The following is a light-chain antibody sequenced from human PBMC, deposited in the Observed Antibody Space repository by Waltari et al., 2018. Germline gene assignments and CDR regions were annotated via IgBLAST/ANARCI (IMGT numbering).Light chain of an antibody. J-gene: IGKJ2*01. CDR2: GAS. V-gene: IGKV3-20*01. Sequence: EVVLTQSPGTLSLSPGERATLSCRASQSVSSNFLAWYQQKRGQAPRLLISGASSRATGIPDRFSGSGSGTDFTLTISRLEPEDFAVYYCQQYATSPYTFGQGTKLEIK. CDR3: QQYATSPYT. CDR1: QSVSSNF.